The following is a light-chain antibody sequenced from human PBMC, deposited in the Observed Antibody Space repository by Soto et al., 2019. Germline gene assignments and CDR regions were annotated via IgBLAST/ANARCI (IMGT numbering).Light chain of an antibody. J-gene: IGKJ2*01. CDR1: QSVSSSY. Sequence: EIVLTQSPGTMSLSPGERATLSCRASQSVSSSYLAWYQQKPGQAPRLLIYGASSRATGIPDRFSGSGSGTDFTLTIRRLEPEDFAVFSCQQYGGSALYTFGQGTKLEIK. V-gene: IGKV3-20*01. CDR3: QQYGGSALYT. CDR2: GAS.